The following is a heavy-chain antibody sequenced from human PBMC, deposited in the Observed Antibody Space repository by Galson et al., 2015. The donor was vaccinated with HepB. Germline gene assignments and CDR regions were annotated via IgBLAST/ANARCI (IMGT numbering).Heavy chain of an antibody. CDR3: ARMLWMYSSSSGPLRPLFDY. D-gene: IGHD6-6*01. J-gene: IGHJ4*02. CDR2: TYYRSKWYN. V-gene: IGHV6-1*01. Sequence: CAISGDSVSSNSAAWNWIRQSPSRGLEWLGRTYYRSKWYNDYAVSVKSRITINPDTSKNQFSLQLNSVTPEDTAVYYCARMLWMYSSSSGPLRPLFDYWGQGTLVTVSS. CDR1: GDSVSSNSAA.